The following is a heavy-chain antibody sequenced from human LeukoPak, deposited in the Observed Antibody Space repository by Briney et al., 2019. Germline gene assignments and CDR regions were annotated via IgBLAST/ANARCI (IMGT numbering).Heavy chain of an antibody. J-gene: IGHJ3*02. CDR3: ATAGWGERARDAFDI. Sequence: ASVKVSCKASGYTFTSYGISWVQQAPGKGLEWMGRVDPEDGETIYAEKFQGRVTITADTSTDTAYMELSSLRSEDTAVYYCATAGWGERARDAFDIWGQGTMVTVSS. V-gene: IGHV1-69-2*01. CDR2: VDPEDGET. CDR1: GYTFTSYG. D-gene: IGHD3-16*01.